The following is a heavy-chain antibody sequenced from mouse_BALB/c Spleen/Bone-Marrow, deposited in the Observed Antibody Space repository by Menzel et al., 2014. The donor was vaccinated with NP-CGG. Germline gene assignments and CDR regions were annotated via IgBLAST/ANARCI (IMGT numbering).Heavy chain of an antibody. CDR1: GFNIKDTY. D-gene: IGHD4-1*01. J-gene: IGHJ4*01. V-gene: IGHV14-3*02. Sequence: EVKLQESGAELVKPGASVKLSCTTSGFNIKDTYMHWVKQRPEQGPEWIGRIDPANGNTKYDPKFQGKATITADTSSNTAYLQLSSLTSEDTAVYYCARWEYYAMDYWGQGTSVTVSS. CDR2: IDPANGNT. CDR3: ARWEYYAMDY.